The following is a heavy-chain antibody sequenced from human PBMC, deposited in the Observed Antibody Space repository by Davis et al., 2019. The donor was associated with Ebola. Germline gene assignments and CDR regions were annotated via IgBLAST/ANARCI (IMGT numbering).Heavy chain of an antibody. D-gene: IGHD6-13*01. CDR2: IISNSGGT. J-gene: IGHJ4*02. CDR1: GYTFTSYD. Sequence: ASVKVSCKASGYTFTSYDINWVRQAPGQGLEWMGRIISNSGGTNYAQKFQGRVTMARDTSISTVYMELSSLRSDDTAIYYCARGPPDKNRWYYFDYWGQGTLVTVSS. CDR3: ARGPPDKNRWYYFDY. V-gene: IGHV1-2*06.